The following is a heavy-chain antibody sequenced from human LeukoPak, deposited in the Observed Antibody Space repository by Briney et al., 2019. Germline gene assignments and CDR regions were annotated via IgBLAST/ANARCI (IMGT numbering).Heavy chain of an antibody. CDR3: ARGTVGELSRSVVFDL. V-gene: IGHV4-31*03. D-gene: IGHD3-16*02. CDR1: GGSISSGGYY. J-gene: IGHJ4*02. CDR2: IYYSGSA. Sequence: SQTLSLTCTVSGGSISSGGYYWSWIRQHPGKGLEWIGYIYYSGSAYNNPSLKSRITTSVDTSNNQFSLKLSSVTAADTAVYYCARGTVGELSRSVVFDLWGQGTLVTVSS.